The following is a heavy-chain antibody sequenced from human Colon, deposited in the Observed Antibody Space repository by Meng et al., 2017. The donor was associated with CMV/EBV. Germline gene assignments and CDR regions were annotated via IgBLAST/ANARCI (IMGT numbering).Heavy chain of an antibody. V-gene: IGHV1-2*02. Sequence: SGYTFSEYYMEWLRQAPGQGLEWMGWINPNSGDTKYAQKFQGRVTMTRDTSISAAYMELSSLGSDDTAVFYCARVRIGCSTTGCYFDHWGQGTLVTVSS. CDR2: INPNSGDT. CDR1: GYTFSEYY. D-gene: IGHD2-2*01. J-gene: IGHJ4*02. CDR3: ARVRIGCSTTGCYFDH.